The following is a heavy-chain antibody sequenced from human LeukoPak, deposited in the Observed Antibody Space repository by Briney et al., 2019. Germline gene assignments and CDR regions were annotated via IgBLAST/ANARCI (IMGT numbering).Heavy chain of an antibody. CDR3: ARVSANLGGFQP. CDR2: TYYRSKWYN. J-gene: IGHJ1*01. D-gene: IGHD3-3*01. V-gene: IGHV6-1*01. Sequence: SQTLPLTCAISGDSVSSNSAAWNWIRQSPSRGLEWLGRTYYRSKWYNDYAVSLKSRITINPDTSKNQFSLQLNSVTPEDAAVYYCARVSANLGGFQPWGQGTLVTVSS. CDR1: GDSVSSNSAA.